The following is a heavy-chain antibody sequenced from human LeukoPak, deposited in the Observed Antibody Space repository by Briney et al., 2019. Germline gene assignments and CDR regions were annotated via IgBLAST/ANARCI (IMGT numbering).Heavy chain of an antibody. Sequence: SETLSLTCTVSGDSISSYNYFWGWIRQPPGKGLEWVGSIYYRGNTYYNPSLKSRVTLSADTSKNQFSLKVTSVTAADTAVYYCARGGSIVGATPHDTFDIWGQGTLVTVSS. J-gene: IGHJ4*02. CDR1: GDSISSYNYF. V-gene: IGHV4-39*01. CDR2: IYYRGNT. D-gene: IGHD1-26*01. CDR3: ARGGSIVGATPHDTFDI.